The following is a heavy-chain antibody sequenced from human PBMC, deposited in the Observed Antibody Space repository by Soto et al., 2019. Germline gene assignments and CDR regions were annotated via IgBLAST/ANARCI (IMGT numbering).Heavy chain of an antibody. D-gene: IGHD6-19*01. Sequence: GGSLRLSCAASGFTFSSYAMSWVRQAPGKGLEWVSVISGSFGSTYYADSVKGRFTISRDNSKNTLYLQMNSLRAEDTAVYYCAKARFRDSSMFLLDYWGQGTLVTVSS. CDR2: ISGSFGST. CDR1: GFTFSSYA. J-gene: IGHJ4*02. CDR3: AKARFRDSSMFLLDY. V-gene: IGHV3-23*01.